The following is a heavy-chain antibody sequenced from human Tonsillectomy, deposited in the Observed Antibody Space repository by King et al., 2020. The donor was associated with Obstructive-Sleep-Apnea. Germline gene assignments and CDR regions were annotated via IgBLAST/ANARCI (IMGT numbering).Heavy chain of an antibody. V-gene: IGHV4-34*01. D-gene: IGHD1-26*01. J-gene: IGHJ4*02. CDR3: ARGGRGSYSY. CDR2: ITHSGST. Sequence: VQLQQWGAGLLKPSETLPLTCAVYGGSFSGYYWSWIRQPPGKGLEWIGEITHSGSTSYNPSLKSRVTISVDTSKNQFSLKLTSVTAADTAVYYCARGGRGSYSYWGQGTLVTVSS. CDR1: GGSFSGYY.